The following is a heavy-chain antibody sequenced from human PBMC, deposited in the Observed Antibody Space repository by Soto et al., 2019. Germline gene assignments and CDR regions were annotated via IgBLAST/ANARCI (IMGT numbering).Heavy chain of an antibody. CDR3: ASDSPSLTYCGCDCYSIDY. CDR2: INPNSGGT. Sequence: GASVNVSGKASGYRFTDYYMHWVRQAPGQGLEWMGWINPNSGGTNYAQKFQGRVTMTRGTSISTAYMELSRLRSDDTAVYYCASDSPSLTYCGCDCYSIDYWAQRTLVIVSS. D-gene: IGHD2-21*02. CDR1: GYRFTDYY. V-gene: IGHV1-2*02. J-gene: IGHJ4*02.